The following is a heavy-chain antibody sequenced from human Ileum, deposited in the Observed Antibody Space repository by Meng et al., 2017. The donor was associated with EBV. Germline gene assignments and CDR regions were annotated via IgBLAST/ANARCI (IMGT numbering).Heavy chain of an antibody. Sequence: QVRLQEPGPGLVKPSETLSLTRTVSGGSVSISSYYWSWIRQPPGKGLEWIGYIYYSGTTNYNPSLESRVTISVDTSKNQFSLKLRSVAASDTAVYYCARGWDTAMDSGWGQGTLVTVSS. D-gene: IGHD5-18*01. J-gene: IGHJ4*02. CDR2: IYYSGTT. CDR3: ARGWDTAMDSG. V-gene: IGHV4-61*01. CDR1: GGSVSISSYY.